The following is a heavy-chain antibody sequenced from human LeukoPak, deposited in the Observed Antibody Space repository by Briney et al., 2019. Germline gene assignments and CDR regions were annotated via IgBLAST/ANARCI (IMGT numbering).Heavy chain of an antibody. V-gene: IGHV1-18*01. CDR3: ASVDCSSTSCFFDY. D-gene: IGHD2-2*01. J-gene: IGHJ4*02. CDR2: ISACNGNT. CDR1: GYTFTSYG. Sequence: ASVKVSCKASGYTFTSYGISWVRQAPGQGLEWMGWISACNGNTNYAQKLQGRVTMTTDTSTSTAYMELRSLRSDDTAVYYCASVDCSSTSCFFDYWGQGTLVTVSS.